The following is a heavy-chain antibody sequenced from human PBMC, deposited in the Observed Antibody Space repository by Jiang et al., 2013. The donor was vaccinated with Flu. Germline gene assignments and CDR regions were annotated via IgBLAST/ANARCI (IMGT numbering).Heavy chain of an antibody. D-gene: IGHD3-16*02. V-gene: IGHV6-1*01. CDR2: TYYKSKWYY. Sequence: TSQTLSLTCVISGDSVSSSSVAWNWIRQSPSRGLEWLGRTYYKSKWYYDYGLSVQSRITISPDTSKNQFSLQLNSLTPEDTAVYFCAREGYVWGTYRYLDSWGQGTLVTVSS. J-gene: IGHJ4*02. CDR1: GDSVSSSSVA. CDR3: AREGYVWGTYRYLDS.